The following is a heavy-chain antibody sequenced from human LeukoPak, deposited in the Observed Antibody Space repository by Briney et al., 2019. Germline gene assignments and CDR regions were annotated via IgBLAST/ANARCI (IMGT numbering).Heavy chain of an antibody. CDR1: GDTFSNYA. V-gene: IGHV1-69*04. D-gene: IGHD6-13*01. J-gene: IGHJ4*02. CDR2: IIPSLGTP. Sequence: GASVKVSCMASGDTFSNYAISWVRRAPGQGLEWVGRIIPSLGTPNYAQKFQGRVTITADRSTTTAYMELSSLRFEDTAVYYCARAGSSRFSVPYYFNYWGQGTPVTVSS. CDR3: ARAGSSRFSVPYYFNY.